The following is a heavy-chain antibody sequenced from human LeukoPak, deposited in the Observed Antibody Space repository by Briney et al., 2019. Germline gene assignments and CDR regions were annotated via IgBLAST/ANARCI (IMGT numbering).Heavy chain of an antibody. CDR2: INHSGST. V-gene: IGHV4-34*01. CDR1: GGSFSGYY. CDR3: ARELGYCSGGSCYRYGFDP. D-gene: IGHD2-15*01. Sequence: SETLSLTCAVYGGSFSGYYWSWIRQPPGKGLEWIGEINHSGSTNYNPSLKSRVTISVDTSKNQFSLKLSSVTAAGTAVYYCARELGYCSGGSCYRYGFDPWGQGTLVTVSS. J-gene: IGHJ5*02.